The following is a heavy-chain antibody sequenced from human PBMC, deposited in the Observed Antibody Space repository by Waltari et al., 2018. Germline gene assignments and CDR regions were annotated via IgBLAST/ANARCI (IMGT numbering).Heavy chain of an antibody. J-gene: IGHJ4*02. CDR2: MNPNSGNT. Sequence: QVQLVQSGAEVKKPGASVKVSCKASGYTFTSYDINWVRPATGQGLEWMGWMNPNSGNTGYAQKFQGRVTITADTSTDTAYMELSSLRSEDTAVYYCATELNLGYSSSWYYFDYWGQGTLVTVSS. V-gene: IGHV1-8*02. CDR3: ATELNLGYSSSWYYFDY. CDR1: GYTFTSYD. D-gene: IGHD6-13*01.